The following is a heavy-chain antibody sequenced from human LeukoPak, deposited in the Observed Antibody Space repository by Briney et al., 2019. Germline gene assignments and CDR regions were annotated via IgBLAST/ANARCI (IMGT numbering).Heavy chain of an antibody. CDR3: ASGAGGDYDILTGYDLDY. CDR1: GYTFTSYY. Sequence: GASVKVSCKASGYTFTSYYMHWVRQAPGQGLEWMGIIYPSGGSTSYAQKFQGRVTMTRDTSTSTVYMELSSLRSEDTAVYYCASGAGGDYDILTGYDLDYWGQGTLVTVSS. CDR2: IYPSGGST. V-gene: IGHV1-46*01. D-gene: IGHD3-9*01. J-gene: IGHJ4*02.